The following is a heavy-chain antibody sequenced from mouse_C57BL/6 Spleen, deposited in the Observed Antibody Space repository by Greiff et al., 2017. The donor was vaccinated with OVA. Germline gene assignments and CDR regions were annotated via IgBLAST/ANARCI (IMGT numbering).Heavy chain of an antibody. CDR3: ARGTTAWAMDY. J-gene: IGHJ4*01. CDR1: GYSITSGYY. Sequence: EVKLQQSGPGLVKPSQSLSLTCSVTGYSITSGYYWNWIRQFPGNKLEWMGYISYDGSNNYNPSLKNRISITRDTSKHQFFLKLNSVTTEDTATYYCARGTTAWAMDYWGQGTSVTVSS. V-gene: IGHV3-6*01. CDR2: ISYDGSN. D-gene: IGHD1-2*01.